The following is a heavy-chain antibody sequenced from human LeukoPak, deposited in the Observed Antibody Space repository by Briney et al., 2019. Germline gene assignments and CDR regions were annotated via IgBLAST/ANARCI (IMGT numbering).Heavy chain of an antibody. J-gene: IGHJ4*02. Sequence: AGGSLRLSCAASGFTFDDYGISWVRQAPGKGLEWVSSINWNGGRTDYADSVKGRFTISRDNSKNTLYLQMNSLRAEDTAVYYCAKDSGFMIVVAQSPGTPDYWGQGTLVTVSS. D-gene: IGHD3-22*01. CDR1: GFTFDDYG. V-gene: IGHV3-20*04. CDR3: AKDSGFMIVVAQSPGTPDY. CDR2: INWNGGRT.